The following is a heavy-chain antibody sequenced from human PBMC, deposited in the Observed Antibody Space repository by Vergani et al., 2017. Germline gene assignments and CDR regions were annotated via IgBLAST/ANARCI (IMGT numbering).Heavy chain of an antibody. CDR2: IYYSGST. CDR1: GGSISSYY. CDR3: ARRGSSWYWYFAL. V-gene: IGHV4-59*01. D-gene: IGHD6-13*01. J-gene: IGHJ2*01. Sequence: QVQLQESGPGLVKPSETLSLTCTVSGGSISSYYGSWIRQPPGKGLEWIGYIYYSGSTNYNPSLKSRVTLSLDTSKNQFSLKLRSVSAADTAVYYCARRGSSWYWYFALWGRGTLVTVSS.